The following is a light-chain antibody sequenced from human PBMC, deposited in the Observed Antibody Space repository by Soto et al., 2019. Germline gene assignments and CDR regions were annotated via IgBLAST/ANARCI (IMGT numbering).Light chain of an antibody. CDR3: AAWDGSQKNVL. V-gene: IGLV1-44*01. J-gene: IGLJ2*01. CDR2: GDN. CDR1: GSSIGTNT. Sequence: QSVLTQPPSASGTPGQRVTISCSGSGSSIGTNTVNWYRQLPGTAPKLLIYGDNQRPSGVPDRFSGSKSGTSASLAIRGLQSEDGAEYVGAAWDGSQKNVLFGGGTKLAVL.